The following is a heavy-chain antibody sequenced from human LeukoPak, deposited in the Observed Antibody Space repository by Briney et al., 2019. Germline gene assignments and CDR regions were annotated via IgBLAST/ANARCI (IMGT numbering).Heavy chain of an antibody. J-gene: IGHJ4*02. Sequence: AGGSLRLSCAASGFTFSNYAIHWVRQAPGKGLEWVANLSYDGSSKYFADSVKGRFTISRDTSKNTVYLQMNSQRPEDTAVYYCARSRASTRNYFDYWGQGTLVTVSS. CDR3: ARSRASTRNYFDY. V-gene: IGHV3-30*01. CDR1: GFTFSNYA. D-gene: IGHD1-26*01. CDR2: LSYDGSSK.